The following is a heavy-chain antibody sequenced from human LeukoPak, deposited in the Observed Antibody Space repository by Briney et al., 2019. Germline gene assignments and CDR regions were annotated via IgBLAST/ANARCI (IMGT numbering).Heavy chain of an antibody. V-gene: IGHV3-48*01. J-gene: IGHJ6*03. CDR1: GFTFSSYS. Sequence: GGSLRLSCAASGFTFSSYSMNWVRQAPGKGLEWVSYISSSSSTIYYADSVKGRFTISRDNAKNSLYLQMNSLRAEDTAVYYCARVIDYYYYYYMDVWGKGTTVTVSS. CDR3: ARVIDYYYYYYMDV. D-gene: IGHD3-22*01. CDR2: ISSSSSTI.